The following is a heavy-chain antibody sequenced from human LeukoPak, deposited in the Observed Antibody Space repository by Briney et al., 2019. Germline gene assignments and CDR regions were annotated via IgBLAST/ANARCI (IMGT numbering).Heavy chain of an antibody. Sequence: GGSLRLSCAASGFIFSRNDMNWVRQAPGKGLEWVSYIRSSSTTIYYADSMKGRFTISRDNAKNSLYLQMNSLRAEDTAVYYCARASPSCSGGTCYSGSYMDVWGKGTTVTISS. V-gene: IGHV3-48*03. CDR1: GFIFSRND. CDR3: ARASPSCSGGTCYSGSYMDV. D-gene: IGHD2-15*01. CDR2: IRSSSTTI. J-gene: IGHJ6*03.